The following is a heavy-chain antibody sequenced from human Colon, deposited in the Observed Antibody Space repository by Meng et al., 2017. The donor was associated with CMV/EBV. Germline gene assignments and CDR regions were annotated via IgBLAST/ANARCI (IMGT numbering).Heavy chain of an antibody. J-gene: IGHJ4*02. CDR3: VRDGYSWSPAQSGAAH. Sequence: GGSLRLSCVASGFTFINYWMTWFRQAPGKGLDWVASMKQDGSESYYVDSVKGRFTISRDNAKNSLHLNLYSPRAEDTAVYYCVRDGYSWSPAQSGAAHWGRGTLVTVSS. CDR1: GFTFINYW. D-gene: IGHD1-26*01. V-gene: IGHV3-7*03. CDR2: MKQDGSES.